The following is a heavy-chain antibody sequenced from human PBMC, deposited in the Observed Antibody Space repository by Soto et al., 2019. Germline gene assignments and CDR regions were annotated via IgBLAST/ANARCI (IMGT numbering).Heavy chain of an antibody. CDR1: GYSFTNYG. CDR2: ISAYNGDT. CDR3: ARDRGVAPPVAGNTHYYYYMDV. J-gene: IGHJ6*03. Sequence: QDQLVQSGGEVKKPGASVKVSCKASGYSFTNYGITWVRQAPGQGFEWMGWISAYNGDTNYAQKPQGRVTMTTDASTSTAYLELRSLRSDDTAVYYCARDRGVAPPVAGNTHYYYYMDVWGKGTTVTVSS. D-gene: IGHD6-19*01. V-gene: IGHV1-18*01.